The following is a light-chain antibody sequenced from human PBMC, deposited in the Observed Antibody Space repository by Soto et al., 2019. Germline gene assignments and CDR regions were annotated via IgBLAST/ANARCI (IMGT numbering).Light chain of an antibody. CDR2: GAS. J-gene: IGKJ2*01. CDR3: HQYDYSSGYT. V-gene: IGKV3-20*01. Sequence: EVVLTQSPGTLSLSPGERVTLSCRASQSVTSNFLTWSQHKPGQAPRVLIYGASRRATGIPDRFSGSGSETDFTVLISRLEPEDFAVYYCHQYDYSSGYTFGQGTKLEIK. CDR1: QSVTSNF.